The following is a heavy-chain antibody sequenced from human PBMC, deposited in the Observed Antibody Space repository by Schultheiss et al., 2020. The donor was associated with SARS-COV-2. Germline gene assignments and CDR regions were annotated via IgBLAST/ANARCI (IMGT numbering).Heavy chain of an antibody. Sequence: GGSLRLSCAASGFTFDDYAMHWVRQAPGKGLEWVSGISWNSGSIGYADSVKGRFTISRDNAKNSLYLQMNSLRAGDTAVYYCARELPTLDYYYGMDVWGQGTTVTVSS. D-gene: IGHD2-15*01. V-gene: IGHV3-9*01. J-gene: IGHJ6*02. CDR3: ARELPTLDYYYGMDV. CDR1: GFTFDDYA. CDR2: ISWNSGSI.